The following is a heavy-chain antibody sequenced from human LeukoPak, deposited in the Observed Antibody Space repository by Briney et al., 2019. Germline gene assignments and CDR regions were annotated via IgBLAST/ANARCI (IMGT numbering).Heavy chain of an antibody. Sequence: GTSVKVSCRASGITSTSLAVQWVGQARGQGLEWIGWIVVGSGNTNYAQKFQERVTINRDMSTSTAYMELSSLRSEDTAVYYCARVRYRDGYMCCCDYWGQGTLVTVSS. CDR2: IVVGSGNT. CDR1: GITSTSLA. J-gene: IGHJ4*02. V-gene: IGHV1-58*01. CDR3: ARVRYRDGYMCCCDY. D-gene: IGHD5-24*01.